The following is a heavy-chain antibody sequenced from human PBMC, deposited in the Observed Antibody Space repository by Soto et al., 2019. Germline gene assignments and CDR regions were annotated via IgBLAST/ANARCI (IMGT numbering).Heavy chain of an antibody. V-gene: IGHV4-31*03. CDR2: IYNSGST. CDR1: GGSISSDGYY. Sequence: QVQLQESGPGLVKPSQTLSLTCTVSGGSISSDGYYWSWIRQLPGKGLEWIGYIYNSGSTYYNPSLKSSVIISVVRTNNQFSLKLSSVTDADTAVYYCERYHGASCYFDYWGQGTLVTVSS. CDR3: ERYHGASCYFDY. D-gene: IGHD4-17*01. J-gene: IGHJ4*02.